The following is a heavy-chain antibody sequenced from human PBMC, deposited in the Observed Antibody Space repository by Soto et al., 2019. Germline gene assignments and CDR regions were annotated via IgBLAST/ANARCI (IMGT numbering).Heavy chain of an antibody. CDR3: AKDRDGAAAGPTKFYGMDV. Sequence: EVQLLESGGGLVQPGGSLRLSCAASGFTFSSYAMSWVRQAPGKGLEWVSVISGSGDSTYYADSVSGRFTISRDNSKNTLYLQMNSLRAEDTAVYYCAKDRDGAAAGPTKFYGMDVWGQGTTVTVSS. CDR1: GFTFSSYA. D-gene: IGHD6-13*01. V-gene: IGHV3-23*01. J-gene: IGHJ6*02. CDR2: ISGSGDST.